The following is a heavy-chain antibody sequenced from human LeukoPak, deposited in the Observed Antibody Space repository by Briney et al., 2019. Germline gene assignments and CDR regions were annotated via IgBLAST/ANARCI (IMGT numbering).Heavy chain of an antibody. Sequence: SETLSLTCTVSGGSINSYFWNWIRQPPGKGLEWIGYIYYNGSTNYNPSLKSRVTISVDTSKNQFSLKLSSVTAADTAVYYCARRAGRHNWFDPWGQGTLVTVSS. D-gene: IGHD1-26*01. J-gene: IGHJ5*02. CDR1: GGSINSYF. CDR2: IYYNGST. V-gene: IGHV4-59*08. CDR3: ARRAGRHNWFDP.